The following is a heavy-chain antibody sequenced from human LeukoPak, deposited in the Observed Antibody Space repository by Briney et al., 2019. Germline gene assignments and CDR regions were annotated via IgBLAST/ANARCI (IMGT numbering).Heavy chain of an antibody. V-gene: IGHV3-74*01. CDR1: GFTFSSYW. J-gene: IGHJ4*02. CDR3: ARDDHPYYFDY. Sequence: GGSLRLSCAASGFTFSSYWMPWVGKAPGKGLVWVSRINSDGSSTSYADSVKGRFTISRDNAKNTLYLQMNSLRAEDTAVYYCARDDHPYYFDYWGQGTLVTVSS. CDR2: INSDGSST.